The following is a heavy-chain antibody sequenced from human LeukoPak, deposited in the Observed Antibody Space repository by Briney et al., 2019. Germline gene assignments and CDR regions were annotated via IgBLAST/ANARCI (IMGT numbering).Heavy chain of an antibody. CDR3: ARPHSTFFDQDAAYYFDY. CDR2: INHSGST. V-gene: IGHV4-34*01. CDR1: GGSFSGYY. D-gene: IGHD3-9*01. J-gene: IGHJ4*02. Sequence: PSETLSLTCAVYGGSFSGYYWSWIRQPPGKGLEWIGEINHSGSTNHNPSLKSRVTISVDTSKNHFSLKLSSVTAADTAVYYCARPHSTFFDQDAAYYFDYWGQGTLVIVSS.